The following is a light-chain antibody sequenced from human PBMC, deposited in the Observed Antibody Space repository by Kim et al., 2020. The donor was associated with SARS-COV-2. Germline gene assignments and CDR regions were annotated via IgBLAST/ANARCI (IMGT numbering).Light chain of an antibody. CDR1: QSVSSY. Sequence: PGERATLSCRASQSVSSYLAWYQQKPGQAPRLLIYDASNRATGIPARFSGSGSGTDFTLTISSLEPEDFAVYYCQLRATFGQGTKVDIK. CDR2: DAS. CDR3: QLRAT. V-gene: IGKV3-11*01. J-gene: IGKJ1*01.